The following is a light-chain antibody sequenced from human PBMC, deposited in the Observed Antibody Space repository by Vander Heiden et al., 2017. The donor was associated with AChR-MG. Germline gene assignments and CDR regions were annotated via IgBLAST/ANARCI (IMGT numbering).Light chain of an antibody. CDR2: AAS. V-gene: IGKV1-9*01. Sequence: DIHLTQSPSSLSAAVGERVTITCRASQGISKYLAWYRQRPGRAPEFLIYAASTLQGGVPSKFSGSGSGTEFTLTISSLQPEDFATYYCQQLCDYPLTFGETTKVEIK. CDR1: QGISKY. J-gene: IGKJ4*01. CDR3: QQLCDYPLT.